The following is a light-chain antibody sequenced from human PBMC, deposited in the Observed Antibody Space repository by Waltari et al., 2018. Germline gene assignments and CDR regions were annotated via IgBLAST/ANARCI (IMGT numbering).Light chain of an antibody. CDR2: EFS. Sequence: QSALTQPPSASGSPGQSVPISCTGTSSDIGLTNYVSWYQQHPGKAPKLIIYEFSNRPSGVPDRFSGSKAGNTASLTVSGLQPEDEADYYCTSNAGTTGVFGSGTKVTVL. J-gene: IGLJ1*01. CDR1: SSDIGLTNY. V-gene: IGLV2-8*01. CDR3: TSNAGTTGV.